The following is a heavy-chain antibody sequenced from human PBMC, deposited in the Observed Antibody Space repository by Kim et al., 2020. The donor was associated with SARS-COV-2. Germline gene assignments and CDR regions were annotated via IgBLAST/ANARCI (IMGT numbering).Heavy chain of an antibody. J-gene: IGHJ4*02. D-gene: IGHD6-13*01. CDR3: ARETYSSSWYARSRTNRFDY. Sequence: GGSLRLSCAASGFTFSSYEMNWVRQAPGKGLEWVSYISSSGSTIYYADSVKGRFTISRDNAKNSLYLQMNSLRAEDTAVYYCARETYSSSWYARSRTNRFDYWGQGTLVTVSS. CDR2: ISSSGSTI. V-gene: IGHV3-48*03. CDR1: GFTFSSYE.